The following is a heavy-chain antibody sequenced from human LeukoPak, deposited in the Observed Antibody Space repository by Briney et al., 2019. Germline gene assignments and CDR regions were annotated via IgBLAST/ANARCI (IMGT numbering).Heavy chain of an antibody. Sequence: SETLSLTCAVSGYFISSGYYWGWIRQPPGKGLEWIGSIYYSGSTYYNPSLKRRVTISVDTSKNQFSLKLNSVTAADTAVYYCARVLMDRSGCIDYWGQGTLVTVSS. D-gene: IGHD6-19*01. CDR3: ARVLMDRSGCIDY. V-gene: IGHV4-38-2*01. J-gene: IGHJ4*02. CDR1: GYFISSGYY. CDR2: IYYSGST.